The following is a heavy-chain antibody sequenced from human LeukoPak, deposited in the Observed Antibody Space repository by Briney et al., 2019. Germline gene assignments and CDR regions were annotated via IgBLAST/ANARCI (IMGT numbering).Heavy chain of an antibody. V-gene: IGHV1-2*02. J-gene: IGHJ3*02. Sequence: GASVKVSCKASGYTFTSYYMHWVRQAPGQGLEWMGWINPNSGGTNYAQKFQGRVTMTRDTSISTAYMELSRLRSDDTAVYYCARGRGNYYDSRNAFDIWGQGTMVTVSS. CDR3: ARGRGNYYDSRNAFDI. CDR1: GYTFTSYY. CDR2: INPNSGGT. D-gene: IGHD3-22*01.